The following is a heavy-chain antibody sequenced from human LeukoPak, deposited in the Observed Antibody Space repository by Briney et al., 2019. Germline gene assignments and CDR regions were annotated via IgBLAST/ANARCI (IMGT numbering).Heavy chain of an antibody. J-gene: IGHJ4*02. CDR3: ARSMVRGVQGFDY. CDR1: GGSISSSSYY. Sequence: SETLSLTCTVSGGSISSSSYYWGWIRQPPGKGLEWIGSIYYSGSTYYNPSLKSRVTISVDTSKNQFSLKLSSVTAADTAVYYCARSMVRGVQGFDYWGQGTLVTVSS. D-gene: IGHD3-10*01. CDR2: IYYSGST. V-gene: IGHV4-39*07.